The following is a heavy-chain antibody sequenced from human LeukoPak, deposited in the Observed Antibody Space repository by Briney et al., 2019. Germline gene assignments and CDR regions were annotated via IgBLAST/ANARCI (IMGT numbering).Heavy chain of an antibody. D-gene: IGHD6-19*01. J-gene: IGHJ3*02. Sequence: GASVKVSCKASGYTFTSYAMNWVRQAPGQGLEWMGWINTNTGNPTYAQGFTGRFVFSLDTSVSTAYLQISSLKTEDTAVYYCARDLGAVAGRAFDIWGQGTMVTVSS. CDR3: ARDLGAVAGRAFDI. CDR1: GYTFTSYA. V-gene: IGHV7-4-1*02. CDR2: INTNTGNP.